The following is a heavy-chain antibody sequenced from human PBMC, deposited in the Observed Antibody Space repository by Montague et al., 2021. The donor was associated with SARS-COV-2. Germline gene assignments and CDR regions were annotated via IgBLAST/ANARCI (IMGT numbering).Heavy chain of an antibody. J-gene: IGHJ3*02. CDR1: GGSISSGGYY. D-gene: IGHD3-22*01. CDR2: IYYSGST. Sequence: TLSLTCTVSGGSISSGGYYWSWIRQHPGKGLEWIGYIYYSGSTYYNPSLKSRVTISVDTSKNQFSLKLSSVTAADTAVYYCARVQGITTIVVVIGAFDIWSQGTMVTVSS. CDR3: ARVQGITTIVVVIGAFDI. V-gene: IGHV4-31*03.